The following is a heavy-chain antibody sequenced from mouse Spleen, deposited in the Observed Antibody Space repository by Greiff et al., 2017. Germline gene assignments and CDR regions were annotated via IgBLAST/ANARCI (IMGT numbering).Heavy chain of an antibody. V-gene: IGHV5-9-3*01. Sequence: EVHLVESGGGLVKPGGSLKLSCAASGFTFSSYAMSWVRQTPEKRLEWVATISSGGSYTYYPDSVKGRFTISRDNAKNTLYLQMSSLRSEDTAMYYCARHEDWDFADWGQGTTLTVSS. D-gene: IGHD4-1*01. J-gene: IGHJ2*01. CDR1: GFTFSSYA. CDR2: ISSGGSYT. CDR3: ARHEDWDFAD.